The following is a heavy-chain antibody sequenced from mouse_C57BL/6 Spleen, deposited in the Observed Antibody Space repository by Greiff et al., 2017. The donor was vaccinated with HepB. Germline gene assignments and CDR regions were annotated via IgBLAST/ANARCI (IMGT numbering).Heavy chain of an antibody. Sequence: QVQLQQPGAELVKPGASVKLSCKASGYTFTSYWMQWVKQRPGQGLEWIGEIDPSDSYTNYNQKFKGKATLTVDTSSSTAYMQLSSLTSEDSAVYYCASKRTYYSTFAYWGQGTLVTVSA. D-gene: IGHD2-12*01. CDR2: IDPSDSYT. V-gene: IGHV1-50*01. CDR1: GYTFTSYW. CDR3: ASKRTYYSTFAY. J-gene: IGHJ3*01.